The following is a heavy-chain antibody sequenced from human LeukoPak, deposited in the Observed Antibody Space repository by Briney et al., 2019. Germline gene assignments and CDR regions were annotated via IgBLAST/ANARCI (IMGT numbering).Heavy chain of an antibody. CDR1: GGSISSYY. CDR3: ARQRDYYDSSGYYPNSHWFDP. J-gene: IGHJ5*02. D-gene: IGHD3-22*01. V-gene: IGHV4-59*08. Sequence: PSETLSLTCTVSGGSISSYYWSWIRQPPGKGLEWIGYIYYSGSTNYNPSLKSRVTISVDTSKNQFSLKLSSVTAADTAVYYCARQRDYYDSSGYYPNSHWFDPWGQGTLVTVSS. CDR2: IYYSGST.